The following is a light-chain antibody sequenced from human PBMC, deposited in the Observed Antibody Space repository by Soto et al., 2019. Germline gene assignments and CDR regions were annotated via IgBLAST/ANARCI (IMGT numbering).Light chain of an antibody. Sequence: DIQMTQSPSTLSASVGDRVTITCRASQSISSWLGWYQQKPGKAPKLLIYDASSLESGVPSRFSGSGSGTEFTLTISSLQPDDFATYYCQQYNSYPWTFAQGTKVEIK. CDR1: QSISSW. CDR2: DAS. V-gene: IGKV1-5*01. J-gene: IGKJ1*01. CDR3: QQYNSYPWT.